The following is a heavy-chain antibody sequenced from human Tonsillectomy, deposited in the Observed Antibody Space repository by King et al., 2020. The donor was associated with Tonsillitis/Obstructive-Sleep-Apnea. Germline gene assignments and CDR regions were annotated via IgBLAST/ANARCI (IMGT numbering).Heavy chain of an antibody. CDR3: ARVDHQLLSVHYSYYMDV. V-gene: IGHV3-20*04. CDR1: GFIFDDYA. Sequence: VQLVESGGGVVRPGGSLRLSCAASGFIFDDYAMSWVRQAPGKGLEWVSGINWNGGSTGCADSVKGRFTISRDNAKNSLYLQMNSLRADDTALYYCARVDHQLLSVHYSYYMDVWGKGTTVTVSS. J-gene: IGHJ6*03. D-gene: IGHD2/OR15-2a*01. CDR2: INWNGGST.